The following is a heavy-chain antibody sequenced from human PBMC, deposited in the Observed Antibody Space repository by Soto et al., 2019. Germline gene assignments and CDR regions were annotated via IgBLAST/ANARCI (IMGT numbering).Heavy chain of an antibody. D-gene: IGHD3-9*01. J-gene: IGHJ6*02. CDR3: ARPVYYDILTGYSHYGMDV. CDR1: GGSISSGGYY. CDR2: IYYSGST. V-gene: IGHV4-31*03. Sequence: SETLSLTCTVSGGSISSGGYYWSWIRQHPGKGLEWIGYIYYSGSTYYNPSLKSRVTISVDTSKNQFSLKLSSVTAADTAVYYCARPVYYDILTGYSHYGMDVWGQGTTVTVSS.